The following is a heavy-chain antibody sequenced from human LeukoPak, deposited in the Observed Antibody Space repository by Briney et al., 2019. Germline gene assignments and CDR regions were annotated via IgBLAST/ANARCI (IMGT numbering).Heavy chain of an antibody. CDR3: ARATMIVVVITRNNWFDP. CDR2: INHSGST. J-gene: IGHJ5*02. V-gene: IGHV4-34*01. D-gene: IGHD3-22*01. Sequence: SETLSLTCAVYGGSFSGYYWSWIRQPPGKGLEWIGEINHSGSTNYNPSLKSRVTISVDTSKNQFSLKLSSVTAADTAVYYCARATMIVVVITRNNWFDPWGQGTLVTVSS. CDR1: GGSFSGYY.